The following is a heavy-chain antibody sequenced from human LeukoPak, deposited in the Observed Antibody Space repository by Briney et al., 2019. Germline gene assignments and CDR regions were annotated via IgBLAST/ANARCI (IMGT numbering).Heavy chain of an antibody. Sequence: PSETLSLTCTVSRGSIRSRSFYWGWVRQPPGKGLEWIGSIYYSGETYFNPSLRSRVTISVDTSKTQFYLHLSTVTAADTARYYFSNSVLGNLKPYFDDWGQGSLVTVSS. V-gene: IGHV4-39*01. CDR2: IYYSGET. CDR3: SNSVLGNLKPYFDD. CDR1: RGSIRSRSFY. D-gene: IGHD3-16*01. J-gene: IGHJ4*02.